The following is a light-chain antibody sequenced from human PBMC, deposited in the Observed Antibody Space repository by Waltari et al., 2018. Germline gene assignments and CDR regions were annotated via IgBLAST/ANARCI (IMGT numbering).Light chain of an antibody. J-gene: IGKJ2*01. CDR2: GAT. CDR1: QSVSTFY. CDR3: HQDYKSPYT. Sequence: ELVMTQFPDTLSLSPGERATLSCRASQSVSTFYVSWFQQKPGQPPRLLIYGATTRATGIPVRFSGSASGTDFTLTITSLQPEDFAVYFCHQDYKSPYTFGRGTKLEIK. V-gene: IGKV3D-7*01.